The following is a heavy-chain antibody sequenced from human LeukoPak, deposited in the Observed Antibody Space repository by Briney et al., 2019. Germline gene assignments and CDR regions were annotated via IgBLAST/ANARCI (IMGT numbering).Heavy chain of an antibody. V-gene: IGHV1-2*02. CDR3: ARDDVGDGRIG. Sequence: ASVKVSCKASGYTFTSYDINWVRQAPGQGLEWMGCINPDSGGTNYAQKFQGRVTLTRDTSITTAYMELSSLRSDDTAVYYCARDDVGDGRIGWGQGTLVTVSS. D-gene: IGHD5-24*01. CDR1: GYTFTSYD. CDR2: INPDSGGT. J-gene: IGHJ4*02.